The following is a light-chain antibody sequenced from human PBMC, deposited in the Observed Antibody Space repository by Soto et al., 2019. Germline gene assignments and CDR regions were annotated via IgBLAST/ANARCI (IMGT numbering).Light chain of an antibody. Sequence: QSALTQPASVSGSPGQSITLSCTRASSGVENYNLVSWYQHHPGKAPKLIIFEGSQRHSGVSDRFSGSKSGNTAALTISGLQAEDEADYYCSSYAGGVVFGGGTKLTVL. CDR1: SSGVENYNL. V-gene: IGLV2-23*01. CDR3: SSYAGGVV. J-gene: IGLJ3*02. CDR2: EGS.